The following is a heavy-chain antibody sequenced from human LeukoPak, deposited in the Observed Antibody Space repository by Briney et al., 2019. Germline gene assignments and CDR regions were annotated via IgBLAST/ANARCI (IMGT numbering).Heavy chain of an antibody. V-gene: IGHV3-7*01. J-gene: IGHJ4*02. Sequence: TGGSLRLSCAASGFTFSGSWMSWVRQATGEGLEWVANINQDGSAKNYLDSVKGRFTISIDRGKNSLYLQMNSLRDEDTAVYYCARELSWSGRDYWGQGTLVTVSS. CDR3: ARELSWSGRDY. CDR1: GFTFSGSW. CDR2: INQDGSAK. D-gene: IGHD3-3*01.